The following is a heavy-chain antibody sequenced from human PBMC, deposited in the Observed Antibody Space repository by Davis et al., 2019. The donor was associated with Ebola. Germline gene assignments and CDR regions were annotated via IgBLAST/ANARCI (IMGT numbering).Heavy chain of an antibody. V-gene: IGHV3-48*02. CDR1: GFTFSSYS. CDR2: ISSSSSTI. J-gene: IGHJ6*04. CDR3: AREWWELHYYYYGMDV. D-gene: IGHD1-26*01. Sequence: GESLKISCAASGFTFSSYSMNWVRQAPGKGLEWVSYISSSSSTIYYADSVKGRFTISRDNAKNSLYLQMNSLRDEDTAVYYCAREWWELHYYYYGMDVWGKGTTVTVSS.